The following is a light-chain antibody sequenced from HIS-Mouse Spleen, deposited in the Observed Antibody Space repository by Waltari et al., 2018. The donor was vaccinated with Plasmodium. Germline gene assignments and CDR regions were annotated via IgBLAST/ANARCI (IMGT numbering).Light chain of an antibody. CDR3: QQYNNWLT. Sequence: EIVMTQSPATLSVSPGERATLSCRASQSVSSNLAWYQQKPGQAPRLLIYGASTRATGITARFSGSGSWTEFTLTISSMQSEDFAVYYCQQYNNWLTFGGGTKVEIK. CDR1: QSVSSN. J-gene: IGKJ4*01. CDR2: GAS. V-gene: IGKV3-15*01.